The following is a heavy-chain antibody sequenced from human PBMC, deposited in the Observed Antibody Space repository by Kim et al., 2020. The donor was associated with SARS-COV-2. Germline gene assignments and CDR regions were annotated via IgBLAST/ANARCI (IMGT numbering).Heavy chain of an antibody. D-gene: IGHD3-3*01. J-gene: IGHJ5*02. CDR3: XRGFDLYYDFWSGFFVWFDP. CDR1: GYSISSGYY. Sequence: SETLSLTCTVSGYSISSGYYWGWIRQPPGKGLEWIGSIYHSGSTYYNPXXKSRVAISVHPSKNQFSLNLSSVTAADTAVYXXXRGFDLYYDFWSGFFVWFDPXXXGTXXXVS. V-gene: IGHV4-38-2*02. CDR2: IYHSGST.